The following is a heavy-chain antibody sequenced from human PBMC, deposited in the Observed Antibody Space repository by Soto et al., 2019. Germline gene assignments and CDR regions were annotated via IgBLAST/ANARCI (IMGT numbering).Heavy chain of an antibody. V-gene: IGHV2-70*01. D-gene: IGHD3-3*01. CDR2: IDWDDDK. CDR3: ARISPRFEHGMEV. J-gene: IGHJ6*02. CDR1: EFSLSTGGMC. Sequence: ATQARTMTSTFSEFSLSTGGMCVSWIRQPPGKALEWLALIDWDDDKYYSTSLKTRLTISKDTSKNQVVLTMTNMDPVDIATYYCARISPRFEHGMEVRGQGMTFTVSS.